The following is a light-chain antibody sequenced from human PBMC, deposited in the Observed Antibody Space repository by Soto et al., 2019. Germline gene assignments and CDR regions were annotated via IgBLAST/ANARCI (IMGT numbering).Light chain of an antibody. CDR1: SSNIGSNT. CDR2: NNN. CDR3: AVCDDSLNGGV. Sequence: QSVPTQPPSASGTPGQRVTISCSGSSSNIGSNTVNWYQQLPGTAPKLLIFNNNQRPSGVPDRFSGSKSGTSASLAISGLQSDDEADYYCAVCDDSLNGGVFGGGTKVTV. V-gene: IGLV1-44*01. J-gene: IGLJ3*02.